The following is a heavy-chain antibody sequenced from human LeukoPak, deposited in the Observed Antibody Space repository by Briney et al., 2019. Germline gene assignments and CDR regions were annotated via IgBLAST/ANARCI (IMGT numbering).Heavy chain of an antibody. J-gene: IGHJ6*02. D-gene: IGHD4-17*01. CDR3: ARVSTVTTFRRYYGMDV. CDR1: GYTFTSYY. CDR2: INPSGGST. Sequence: ASVKVSCKASGYTFTSYYMHWVRPAPGQGLEWMGIINPSGGSTSYAQKFQGRVTMTRDTSTSTVYMELSRLRSEDTAVYYCARVSTVTTFRRYYGMDVWGQGTTVTVSS. V-gene: IGHV1-46*01.